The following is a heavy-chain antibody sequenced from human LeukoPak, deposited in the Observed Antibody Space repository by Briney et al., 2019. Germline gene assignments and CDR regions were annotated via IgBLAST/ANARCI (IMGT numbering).Heavy chain of an antibody. Sequence: SETLSLTCAVYGGSLSGYYWSWIRQPPGKGLEWIGEINHSGSTNYNPSLKSRVTISVDTSKNQFSLKLSSVTAADTAVYYCARLYGFDYWGQGTLVTVSS. CDR3: ARLYGFDY. V-gene: IGHV4-34*01. D-gene: IGHD2-8*01. CDR2: INHSGST. J-gene: IGHJ4*02. CDR1: GGSLSGYY.